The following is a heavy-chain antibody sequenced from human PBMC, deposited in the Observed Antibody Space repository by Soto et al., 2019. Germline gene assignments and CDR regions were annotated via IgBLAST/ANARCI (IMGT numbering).Heavy chain of an antibody. Sequence: GASVKVSCKASGYTFTSYYMHWVRQAPGQGLEWMGIINPSGGSTSYAQKFQGRVTMTRDTSTSTVYMELSSLRSEDTAVYYCASHYGDYYHYYGMDVWAQGTTVTVSS. CDR2: INPSGGST. D-gene: IGHD4-17*01. V-gene: IGHV1-46*01. J-gene: IGHJ6*02. CDR3: ASHYGDYYHYYGMDV. CDR1: GYTFTSYY.